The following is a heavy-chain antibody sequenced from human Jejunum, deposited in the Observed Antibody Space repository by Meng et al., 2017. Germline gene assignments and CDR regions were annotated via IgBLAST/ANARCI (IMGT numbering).Heavy chain of an antibody. V-gene: IGHV4-59*01. Sequence: QVQLQEPGPVLAQTSETLSLTCTVSGCSLSNNFWSWSRQPPGGILQWIGTIHSRGRATYNPFSNSRANISLDTSKNHFSLRLSAVTDADTGVYYCATNRGSSYYFFDYWGQGTLVTVSS. CDR3: ATNRGSSYYFFDY. D-gene: IGHD3-22*01. CDR1: GCSLSNNF. J-gene: IGHJ4*02. CDR2: IHSRGRA.